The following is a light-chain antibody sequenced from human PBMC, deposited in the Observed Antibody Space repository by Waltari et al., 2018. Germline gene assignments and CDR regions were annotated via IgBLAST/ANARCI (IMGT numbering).Light chain of an antibody. J-gene: IGKJ5*01. Sequence: EIVLTQSPGTLSLSPGARATLSCRTSQSVSSSYLAWYQQKPGQSPRLLINGASYRATGIPDRFSGSGSGTDFTLTVSTLEPEDFAVYYCQQYGSSPITFGQGTRLEIK. CDR1: QSVSSSY. CDR3: QQYGSSPIT. V-gene: IGKV3-20*01. CDR2: GAS.